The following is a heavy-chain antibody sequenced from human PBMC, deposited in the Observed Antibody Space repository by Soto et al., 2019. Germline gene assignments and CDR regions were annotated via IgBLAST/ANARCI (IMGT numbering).Heavy chain of an antibody. D-gene: IGHD3-9*01. CDR3: ARSGSTGYYTFDS. J-gene: IGHJ4*02. CDR1: GFTFSDHY. V-gene: IGHV3-72*01. Sequence: EVQLVESGGGLVQPGGSLRLSCAVSGFTFSDHYMDWVRQAPGKGLEWVGRTRNKANSYTTEYAASVKGRFTISRDDSKNSLYLQMNSLKTDDTAVYYCARSGSTGYYTFDSWGQGTLVTVSS. CDR2: TRNKANSYTT.